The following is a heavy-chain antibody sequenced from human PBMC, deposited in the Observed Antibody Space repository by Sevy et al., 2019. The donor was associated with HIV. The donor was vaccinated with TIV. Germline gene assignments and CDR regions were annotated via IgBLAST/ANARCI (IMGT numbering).Heavy chain of an antibody. V-gene: IGHV3-49*03. CDR3: ARGLATADTAEYYFDS. D-gene: IGHD5-12*01. J-gene: IGHJ4*02. Sequence: GGSLRLSCTTSGFIFDDYAMSWFRQAPGKGLEWVAFITRNSYEAYGGTTDYAASVKGRFIISRDDTKSISYQQMNSLKTEDTAVYYCARGLATADTAEYYFDSWGQGTLVTVSS. CDR1: GFIFDDYA. CDR2: ITRNSYEAYGGTT.